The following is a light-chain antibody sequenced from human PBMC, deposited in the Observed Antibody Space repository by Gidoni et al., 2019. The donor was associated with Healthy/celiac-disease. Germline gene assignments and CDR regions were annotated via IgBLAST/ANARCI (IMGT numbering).Light chain of an antibody. CDR3: QQSYSTPYT. J-gene: IGKJ2*01. Sequence: DIQMTQYPSSLSASVGDRVTITCRASQSISSYLNWYQQKPGKAPKLLIYAASSLQSGGPARFSGSGSGTDFTLTISSLQPEDFATYYCQQSYSTPYTFGQGTKLEIK. CDR1: QSISSY. CDR2: AAS. V-gene: IGKV1-39*01.